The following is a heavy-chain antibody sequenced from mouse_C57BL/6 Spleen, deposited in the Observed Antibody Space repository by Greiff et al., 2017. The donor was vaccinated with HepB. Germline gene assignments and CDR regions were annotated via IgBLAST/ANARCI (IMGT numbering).Heavy chain of an antibody. Sequence: EVKVVESGPELVKPGASVKIPCKASGYTFTDYNMDWVKQSHGKSLEWIGDINPNNGGAIYNQKFKGKATLTVDKSSSTAYMELRSLTSEDTAVYYCARAWFAYWGQGTLVTVSA. CDR2: INPNNGGA. CDR3: ARAWFAY. V-gene: IGHV1-18*01. J-gene: IGHJ3*01. CDR1: GYTFTDYN.